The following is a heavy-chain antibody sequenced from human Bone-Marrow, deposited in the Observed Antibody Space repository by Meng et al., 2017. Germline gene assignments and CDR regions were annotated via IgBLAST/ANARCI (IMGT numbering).Heavy chain of an antibody. Sequence: ASLMVSCNASAYTFTSYGSSWVRQAPGQGREWMGWISAYNGNTNYAQKLQGRVTMTTDTTTSTAYMELRSLRSDDTAVYYCARARSGSYWVYWGQGTLVTVSS. V-gene: IGHV1-18*01. CDR2: ISAYNGNT. D-gene: IGHD3-10*01. CDR1: AYTFTSYG. J-gene: IGHJ4*02. CDR3: ARARSGSYWVY.